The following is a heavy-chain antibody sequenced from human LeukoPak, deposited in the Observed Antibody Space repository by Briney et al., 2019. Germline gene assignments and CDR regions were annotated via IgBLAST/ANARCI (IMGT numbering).Heavy chain of an antibody. CDR2: ISYDGTNK. J-gene: IGHJ3*02. CDR3: AREILTGYAFDI. D-gene: IGHD7-27*01. Sequence: GGSLRLSCAASGFTFSTYAMHWVRQAPGKGLEWLAFISYDGTNKYCADSVKGRFTISRDNSKNTLYLQMNSLRAEDTALYYCAREILTGYAFDIWGQGTMVTVSS. CDR1: GFTFSTYA. V-gene: IGHV3-30-3*01.